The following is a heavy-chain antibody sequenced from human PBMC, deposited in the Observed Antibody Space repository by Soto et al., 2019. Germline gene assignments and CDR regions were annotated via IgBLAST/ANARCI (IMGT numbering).Heavy chain of an antibody. CDR2: ISGSGGST. V-gene: IGHV3-23*01. CDR3: AKSSPATLALFEY. J-gene: IGHJ4*02. CDR1: GFTFSSYA. D-gene: IGHD2-15*01. Sequence: GGSLRLSCAASGFTFSSYAMSWVRQAPGKGLEWVSAISGSGGSTYYADSVKGRFTISRDNSKNTLYLQTNNLRAEDTAVYYCAKSSPATLALFEYWGQGTLVTVSS.